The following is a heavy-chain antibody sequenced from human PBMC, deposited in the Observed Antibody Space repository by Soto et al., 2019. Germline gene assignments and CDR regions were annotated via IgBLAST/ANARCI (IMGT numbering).Heavy chain of an antibody. Sequence: VQLVQSGVEVKKPGSSVRVSCKASGDTFKNSVISWVRQAPGQGLEWMGGTIPLFGTTDYAQKFQGRLTITTDESTTTAYMEVSALTSEDTAVYYGVAELDFGKLSVVWGQGTTVIVSS. CDR3: VAELDFGKLSVV. J-gene: IGHJ6*02. CDR2: TIPLFGTT. V-gene: IGHV1-69*01. D-gene: IGHD3-10*01. CDR1: GDTFKNSV.